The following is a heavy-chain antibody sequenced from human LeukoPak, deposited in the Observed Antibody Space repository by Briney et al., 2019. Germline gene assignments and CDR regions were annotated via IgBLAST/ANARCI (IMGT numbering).Heavy chain of an antibody. V-gene: IGHV3-7*03. CDR2: INHNGNVN. Sequence: PGGSLRLSCAASGFTFGYYDMSWARQAPGKGLEWVASINHNGNVNYYVDSVKGRFTISRDNAKNSLYLQMSNLRAEDTAVYFCARGGGLDVWGQGATVTVSS. J-gene: IGHJ6*02. D-gene: IGHD3-16*01. CDR3: ARGGGLDV. CDR1: GFTFGYYD.